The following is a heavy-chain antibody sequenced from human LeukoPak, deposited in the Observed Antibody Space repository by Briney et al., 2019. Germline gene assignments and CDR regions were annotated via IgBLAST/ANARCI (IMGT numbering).Heavy chain of an antibody. CDR1: GGSFSGYY. CDR2: INHSGST. Sequence: PSETLPLTCAVYGGSFSGYYWSWIRQPPGKGLEWIGEINHSGSTNYNPSLKSRVTISVDTSKNQFFLKLSSVTAADTAVYYCARARYVNSFYAFDIWGQGTLVTVSS. CDR3: ARARYVNSFYAFDI. J-gene: IGHJ3*02. D-gene: IGHD3-9*01. V-gene: IGHV4-34*01.